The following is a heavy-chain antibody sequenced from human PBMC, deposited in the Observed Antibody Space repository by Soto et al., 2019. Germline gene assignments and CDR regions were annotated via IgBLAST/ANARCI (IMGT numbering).Heavy chain of an antibody. CDR3: ARDGSWYDAVDYYYYYGMDV. CDR1: GYTFTSYA. J-gene: IGHJ6*02. D-gene: IGHD6-13*01. CDR2: INAGNGNT. Sequence: QVQLVQSGAEEKKPGASVKVSCKASGYTFTSYAMHWVRQAPGQGLEWMGWINAGNGNTKYSQMFQGRVTITRDTPASTAYRELSSLRSEDTAVYYWARDGSWYDAVDYYYYYGMDVWGQGTTVTVSS. V-gene: IGHV1-3*05.